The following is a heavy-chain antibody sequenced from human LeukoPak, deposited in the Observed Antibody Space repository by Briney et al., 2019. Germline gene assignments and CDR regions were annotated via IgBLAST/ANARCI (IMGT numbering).Heavy chain of an antibody. CDR1: GYTFTDYN. D-gene: IGHD6-19*01. V-gene: IGHV1-2*02. CDR2: INPKSGGT. J-gene: IGHJ4*02. Sequence: GASVKVSCKASGYTFTDYNLHWVRQAPGEGVEWMGWINPKSGGTKFAQKHQGGVTMTADTSIDTAYLELSNLKSDDTAIYYCARSSSGWPLYFDCWGQGTLVTASS. CDR3: ARSSSGWPLYFDC.